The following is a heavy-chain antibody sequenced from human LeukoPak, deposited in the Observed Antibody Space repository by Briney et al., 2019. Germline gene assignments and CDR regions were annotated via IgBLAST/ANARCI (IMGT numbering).Heavy chain of an antibody. D-gene: IGHD3-10*01. Sequence: GASVKVSCKVSGYTLTELSMHWVRQAPGKGLEWMGGFDPEDGETIYAQKFQGRVTMAEDTPTDTAYMGLSSLRSEDTAVYYCATGYGGYFDYWGQGTLVTVSS. CDR1: GYTLTELS. CDR2: FDPEDGET. J-gene: IGHJ4*02. CDR3: ATGYGGYFDY. V-gene: IGHV1-24*01.